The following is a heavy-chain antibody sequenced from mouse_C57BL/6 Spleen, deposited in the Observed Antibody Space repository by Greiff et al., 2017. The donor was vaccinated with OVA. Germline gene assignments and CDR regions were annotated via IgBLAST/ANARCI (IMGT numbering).Heavy chain of an antibody. Sequence: EVQVVESGGGLVKPGGSLKLSCAASGFTFSDYGMHWVRQAPEKGLEWVAYISSGSSTIYYADTVKGRFTISRDNAKNTLFLQMTSLRSEDTAMYYCARLYDPYYYAMDYWGQGTSVTVSS. CDR1: GFTFSDYG. CDR3: ARLYDPYYYAMDY. D-gene: IGHD1-3*01. J-gene: IGHJ4*01. V-gene: IGHV5-17*01. CDR2: ISSGSSTI.